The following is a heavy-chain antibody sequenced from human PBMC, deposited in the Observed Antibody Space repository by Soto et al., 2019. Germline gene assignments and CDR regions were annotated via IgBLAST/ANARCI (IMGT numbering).Heavy chain of an antibody. Sequence: QVQLVQSGAEVKKPGASVKVSCKASGHTFTSYDINWVRQATGQGLEWMGWMNPNSGNTDYAQKFQGRVTMTRNTSISTAYMELSSLSSEDTAVYYCARERSAAGAGWFDPWGQGTLVTVSS. J-gene: IGHJ5*02. CDR1: GHTFTSYD. CDR2: MNPNSGNT. D-gene: IGHD6-13*01. CDR3: ARERSAAGAGWFDP. V-gene: IGHV1-8*01.